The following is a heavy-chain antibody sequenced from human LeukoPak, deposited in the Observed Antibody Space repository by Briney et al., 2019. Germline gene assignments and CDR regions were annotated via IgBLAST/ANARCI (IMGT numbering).Heavy chain of an antibody. CDR2: FDPEDGET. V-gene: IGHV1-24*01. Sequence: ASVKVSCKVSGYTLTELSMHWVRQAPGKGLEWMGGFDPEDGETIYAQKFQGRVIMTEDASTDTAYMELSSLRSEDTAVYYCATRQSYYDSSGYYSEYFDYWGQGTLVTVSS. CDR3: ATRQSYYDSSGYYSEYFDY. CDR1: GYTLTELS. D-gene: IGHD3-22*01. J-gene: IGHJ4*02.